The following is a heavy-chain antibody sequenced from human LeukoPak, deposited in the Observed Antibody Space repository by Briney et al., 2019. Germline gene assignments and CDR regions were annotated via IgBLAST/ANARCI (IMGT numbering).Heavy chain of an antibody. J-gene: IGHJ6*02. Sequence: SETLSLTCAVYGGSFSGYYWSWIRQPPGKGLEWIGGINHSGSTNYNPSLKSRVTISVDTSKNQFSLKLSSVTAADTAVYYCARSYGSGSGYYYYGMDVWGQGTTVTVSS. D-gene: IGHD3-10*01. CDR2: INHSGST. CDR3: ARSYGSGSGYYYYGMDV. CDR1: GGSFSGYY. V-gene: IGHV4-34*01.